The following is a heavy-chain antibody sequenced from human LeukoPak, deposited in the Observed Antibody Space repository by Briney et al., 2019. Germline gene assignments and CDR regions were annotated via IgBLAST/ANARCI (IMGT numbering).Heavy chain of an antibody. CDR1: GYTFTDYY. CDR2: INPNSGGT. V-gene: IGHV1-2*06. Sequence: VASVKVSCKASGYTFTDYYMHWVRQAPGQGLEWMGRINPNSGGTNYAQQFQGRVTMTRDTSASTAYMELSSLRSEDTAVYYCARTGKEDAFDIWGQGTMVTVSS. CDR3: ARTGKEDAFDI. D-gene: IGHD7-27*01. J-gene: IGHJ3*02.